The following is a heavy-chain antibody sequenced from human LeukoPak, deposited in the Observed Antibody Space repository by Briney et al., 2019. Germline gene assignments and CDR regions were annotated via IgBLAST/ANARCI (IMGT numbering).Heavy chain of an antibody. J-gene: IGHJ3*02. CDR3: AGQARPGAAEGAFDI. V-gene: IGHV3-13*05. CDR2: ISTAGDP. D-gene: IGHD2-2*01. Sequence: GGSLRLSCTASGFTFSSYDMHWVRQDKGKGLEWVSAISTAGDPYYLGSVKGRSTISRENAKNSFYLQMNSLRAGDTAVYYCAGQARPGAAEGAFDIWGQGTMVTVCS. CDR1: GFTFSSYD.